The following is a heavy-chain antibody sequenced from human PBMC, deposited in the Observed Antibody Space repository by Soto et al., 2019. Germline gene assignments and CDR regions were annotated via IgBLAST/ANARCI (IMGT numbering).Heavy chain of an antibody. CDR1: GFTFSSYW. D-gene: IGHD2-15*01. V-gene: IGHV3-74*01. CDR2: INSDGSST. CDR3: AREFCSGGNCYTYYFDP. Sequence: GSLRLSCAASGFTFSSYWMHWVRQAPGKGLVWVSRINSDGSSTSYADSVKGRFTISRDNAKNTLYLQMNSLRDEDTAVYYCAREFCSGGNCYTYYFDPWGQGIPVTVS. J-gene: IGHJ5*02.